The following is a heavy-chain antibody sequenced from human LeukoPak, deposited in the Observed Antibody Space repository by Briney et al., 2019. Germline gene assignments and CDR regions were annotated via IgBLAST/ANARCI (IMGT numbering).Heavy chain of an antibody. D-gene: IGHD3-3*01. J-gene: IGHJ3*02. Sequence: KSSETLSLTCAVNGGSFSGYYWSWIRQPPGKGQEWIGEINHSGSTNYNPSLKCRVTISVDTSKNQFSLKLSSVTAADTAVYYCARRVKLRFLEWLLNGPAAGAFDIWGQGTMVTVSS. CDR1: GGSFSGYY. CDR3: ARRVKLRFLEWLLNGPAAGAFDI. CDR2: INHSGST. V-gene: IGHV4-34*01.